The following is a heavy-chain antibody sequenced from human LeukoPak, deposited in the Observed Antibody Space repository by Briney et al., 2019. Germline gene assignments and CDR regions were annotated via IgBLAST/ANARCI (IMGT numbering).Heavy chain of an antibody. Sequence: GRSLRLSCAASGFTFSSYAMHWVRQAPGKGLEWVAVISYDGSNKYYADSVKGRFIISRDNSKNTLYLQMNSLRAEDTAVYYCARANYLDAFDIWGQGTMVIVSS. CDR2: ISYDGSNK. CDR1: GFTFSSYA. CDR3: ARANYLDAFDI. J-gene: IGHJ3*02. V-gene: IGHV3-30-3*01. D-gene: IGHD3-10*01.